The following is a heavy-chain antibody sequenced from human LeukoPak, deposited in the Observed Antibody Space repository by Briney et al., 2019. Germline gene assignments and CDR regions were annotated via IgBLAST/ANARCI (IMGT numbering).Heavy chain of an antibody. D-gene: IGHD3-10*02. CDR2: IYHSGST. V-gene: IGHV4-38-2*01. Sequence: PSETLSLTCAVSGYSISSGYYWGWIRPPPGKGLEWIGSIYHSGSTYYNPSLKSRVTISVDTSKNQFSLKLSSVTAADTAVYYCARRRTMFGYFAGEFDYWGQGTLVTVSS. J-gene: IGHJ4*02. CDR1: GYSISSGYY. CDR3: ARRRTMFGYFAGEFDY.